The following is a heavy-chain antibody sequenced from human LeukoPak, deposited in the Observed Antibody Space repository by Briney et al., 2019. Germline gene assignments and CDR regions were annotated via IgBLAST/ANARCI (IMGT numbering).Heavy chain of an antibody. J-gene: IGHJ5*02. V-gene: IGHV3-66*01. CDR2: IFSGGST. CDR1: GFTVSSNY. Sequence: GGSLRLSCAASGFTVSSNYMSWVRQAPGKGLEWVSVIFSGGSTYYADSVKGRFTISRDNSKNTLYLQINSLRPEDTGVYYCARDVSTWGQGTLVTVSS. D-gene: IGHD6-13*01. CDR3: ARDVST.